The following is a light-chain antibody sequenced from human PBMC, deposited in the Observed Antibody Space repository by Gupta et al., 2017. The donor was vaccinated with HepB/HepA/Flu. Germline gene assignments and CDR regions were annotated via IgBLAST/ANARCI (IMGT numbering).Light chain of an antibody. J-gene: IGKJ5*01. CDR2: TAS. Sequence: DIQLTQSPSFLSASAGDRVTITCRASQGISNYLAWYQQKPGRAPELLIHTASTLYGGVPSRFSGSGSGTEFTLTISSLQPEDFATYYCQQRHSYPITFGQGTRLEIK. CDR1: QGISNY. V-gene: IGKV1-9*01. CDR3: QQRHSYPIT.